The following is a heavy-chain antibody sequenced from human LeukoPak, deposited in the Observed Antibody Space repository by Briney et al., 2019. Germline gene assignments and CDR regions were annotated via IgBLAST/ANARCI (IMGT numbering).Heavy chain of an antibody. CDR1: GFTFSDYY. Sequence: GSLRLSCAASGFTFSDYYMSWIRQAPGKGLEWVSYISSSGSTIYYADSVKGRFTISRDNAKNSLYLQMNSLRAEDTAVYYCARDQLGAFWSGLLLVYWGQGTLVTVSS. CDR2: ISSSGSTI. V-gene: IGHV3-11*04. D-gene: IGHD3-3*01. J-gene: IGHJ4*02. CDR3: ARDQLGAFWSGLLLVY.